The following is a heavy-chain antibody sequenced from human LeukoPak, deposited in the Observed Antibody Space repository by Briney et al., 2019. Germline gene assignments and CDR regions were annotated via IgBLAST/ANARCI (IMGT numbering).Heavy chain of an antibody. D-gene: IGHD5-18*01. CDR3: ARVRGYSYGYAHDFDY. V-gene: IGHV1-18*04. CDR1: GYTFTGYY. J-gene: IGHJ4*02. CDR2: ISAYNGNT. Sequence: ASVKVSCKASGYTFTGYYMHWVRQAPGQGLEWMGWISAYNGNTNYAQKLQGRVTMTTDTSTSTAYMELRSLRSDDTAVYYCARVRGYSYGYAHDFDYWGQGTLVTVSS.